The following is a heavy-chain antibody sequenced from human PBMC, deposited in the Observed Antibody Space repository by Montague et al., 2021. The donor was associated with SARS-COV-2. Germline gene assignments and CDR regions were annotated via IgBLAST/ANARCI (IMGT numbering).Heavy chain of an antibody. Sequence: SETLSLTCSVSGGSFSSSSYYWGWIRQPPGKGPEWIGSIYYSGSTNYNPSLKSRVTMSVDTSKKQFSLRLTSVTAADTAVYYCARHRNYSDEVWGTHRYTPDYWGQGTLVTVSS. CDR3: ARHRNYSDEVWGTHRYTPDY. J-gene: IGHJ4*02. CDR2: IYYSGST. D-gene: IGHD3-16*02. CDR1: GGSFSSSSYY. V-gene: IGHV4-39*01.